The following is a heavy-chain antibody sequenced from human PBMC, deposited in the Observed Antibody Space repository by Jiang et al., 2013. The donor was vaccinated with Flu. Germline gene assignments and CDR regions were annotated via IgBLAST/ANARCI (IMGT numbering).Heavy chain of an antibody. CDR2: INHSGST. V-gene: IGHV4-34*01. J-gene: IGHJ5*02. CDR1: GGSFSGYY. CDR3: ARAQRYCSSSSCTPLYNWFDP. D-gene: IGHD2-2*01. Sequence: LLKPSETLSLTCAVYGGSFSGYYWSWIRQPPGKGLEWIGEINHSGSTNYNPSLKSRVTMSVDTSKSQFSLKLSSMTAADTAVYYCARAQRYCSSSSCTPLYNWFDPWGQGILVTVSS.